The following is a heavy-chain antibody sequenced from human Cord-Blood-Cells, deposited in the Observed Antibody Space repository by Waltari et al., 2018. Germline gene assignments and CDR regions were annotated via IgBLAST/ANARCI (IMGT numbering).Heavy chain of an antibody. D-gene: IGHD6-13*01. CDR3: TTVTVYGSSRYYYYYMDV. Sequence: EVQLVESGGGLVKPGGSLRLSCAASGFTFSNAWMSWVRQAPGKGLEWVGRIKSKTDGGQKDYAAPVKGRFTISRDDSKNTLYLQMNSLKTEDTAVYYCTTVTVYGSSRYYYYYMDVWGKGTTVTVSS. CDR1: GFTFSNAW. CDR2: IKSKTDGGQK. V-gene: IGHV3-15*01. J-gene: IGHJ6*03.